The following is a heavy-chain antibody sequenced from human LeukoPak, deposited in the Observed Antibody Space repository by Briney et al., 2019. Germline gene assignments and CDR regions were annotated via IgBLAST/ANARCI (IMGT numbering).Heavy chain of an antibody. CDR1: GGTFSSYA. D-gene: IGHD6-19*01. CDR3: ARARIAVADLYYYSGMDV. V-gene: IGHV1-69*04. J-gene: IGHJ6*02. CDR2: IIPILGIA. Sequence: SVKVSCKASGGTFSSYAISWVRQAPGQGLEWMGRIIPILGIANYAQKFQGRVTITADKSTSTAYIELSSLRSEDTAVYYCARARIAVADLYYYSGMDVWGQGTTVTVSS.